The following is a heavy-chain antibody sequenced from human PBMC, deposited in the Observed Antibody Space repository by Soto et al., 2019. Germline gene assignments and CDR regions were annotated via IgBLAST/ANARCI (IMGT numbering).Heavy chain of an antibody. V-gene: IGHV3-73*01. J-gene: IGHJ5*02. CDR3: TSSEMGQFDP. CDR2: IRSKANSYAT. CDR1: GFTFSGSA. Sequence: GGSLRLSCAASGFTFSGSAMHWVRQASGKGLEWVGRIRSKANSYATAYAASVKGRFTISRDDSKNTAYLQMNSLKTEDTAVYYCTSSEMGQFDPWGQRTLVTVSS.